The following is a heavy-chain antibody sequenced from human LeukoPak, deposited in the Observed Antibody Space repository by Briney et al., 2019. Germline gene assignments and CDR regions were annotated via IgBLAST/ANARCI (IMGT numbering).Heavy chain of an antibody. CDR1: GFTFSSYA. D-gene: IGHD3-10*01. CDR3: ASSRAVVQGVTSPFDY. J-gene: IGHJ4*02. CDR2: ISGSGGGT. V-gene: IGHV3-23*01. Sequence: GGSLRLSCAASGFTFSSYAMSWVRQAPGQGLEWVSAISGSGGGTYYADSVKGRFTISRDNSKNTLYLQMNSLRAEDTAVYYCASSRAVVQGVTSPFDYWGQGTLVTVSS.